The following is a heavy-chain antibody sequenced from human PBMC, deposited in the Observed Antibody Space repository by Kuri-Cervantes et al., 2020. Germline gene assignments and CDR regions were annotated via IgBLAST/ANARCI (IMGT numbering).Heavy chain of an antibody. Sequence: SETLSPTCTVSGASISSGGYDWSWIRQHPGRGLEWIGYIYYNGSTYYNPSLKSRVTMSVDTSKIKFSLKQSSVTAAYTAVYYGARAASGSFDYWGQGTLVTVSS. CDR2: IYYNGST. J-gene: IGHJ4*02. CDR1: GASISSGGYD. V-gene: IGHV4-31*03. CDR3: ARAASGSFDY. D-gene: IGHD1-26*01.